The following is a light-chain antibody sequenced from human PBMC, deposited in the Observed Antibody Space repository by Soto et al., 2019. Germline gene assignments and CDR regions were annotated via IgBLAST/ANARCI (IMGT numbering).Light chain of an antibody. V-gene: IGKV3-11*01. J-gene: IGKJ1*01. CDR2: DVS. CDR3: QQRDNWPWT. Sequence: EIVFTQSPATLSLSPGERATLSCRASQSVRSNLAWYQHKPGQAPRLLIYDVSNRATGIPGRFSGSGFGTDFTLTISNVEPEDFAVYYCQQRDNWPWTFGQGAKVEIK. CDR1: QSVRSN.